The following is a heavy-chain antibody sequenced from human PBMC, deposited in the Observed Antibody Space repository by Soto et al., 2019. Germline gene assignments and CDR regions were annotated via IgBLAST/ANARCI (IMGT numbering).Heavy chain of an antibody. CDR2: IYPSVSS. J-gene: IGHJ4*02. CDR3: AREKVGTTFFDN. V-gene: IGHV4-38-2*02. CDR1: GFAINRGYY. D-gene: IGHD1-1*01. Sequence: SETLSLTCNVSGFAINRGYYWSWVRQTPGKGLEWIGSIYPSVSSYHNPSLETRLTLSIDTSKNQFTLKLASVTAADTALYYCAREKVGTTFFDNWGQGTQVTVSS.